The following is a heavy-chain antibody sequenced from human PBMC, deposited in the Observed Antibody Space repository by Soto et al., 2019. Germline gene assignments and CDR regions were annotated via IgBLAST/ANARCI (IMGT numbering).Heavy chain of an antibody. CDR2: IYYNGST. CDR3: ARHAYYYSSGYQSRAFDY. CDR1: GGSISPYY. J-gene: IGHJ4*02. V-gene: IGHV4-59*08. D-gene: IGHD3-22*01. Sequence: ETLSLTCTVSGGSISPYYWSWIRQPPGKGLEWIGYIYYNGSTNYNPSLKSRVTISVDTSKNQFSLKLSSVTAADTAVYYCARHAYYYSSGYQSRAFDYWGQGTLVTVSS.